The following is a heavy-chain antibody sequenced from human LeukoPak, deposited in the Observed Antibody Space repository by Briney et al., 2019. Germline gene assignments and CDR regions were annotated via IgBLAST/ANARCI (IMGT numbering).Heavy chain of an antibody. CDR3: ARAHIAARGYYYYYMDV. CDR2: IGTDGDT. Sequence: GGSLRLSCAACGFTFSSYDMHWVRQATGKGLEWVSAIGTDGDTYYPGSVKGQFTISRENAKNSLYLQMNSLRAGDTAVYYCARAHIAARGYYYYYMDVWGKGTTVTVSS. CDR1: GFTFSSYD. J-gene: IGHJ6*03. D-gene: IGHD6-6*01. V-gene: IGHV3-13*03.